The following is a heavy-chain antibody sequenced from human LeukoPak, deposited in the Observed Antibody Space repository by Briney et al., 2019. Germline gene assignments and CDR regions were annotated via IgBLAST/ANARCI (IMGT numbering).Heavy chain of an antibody. CDR3: AREFDGSASGAGY. CDR2: MSSSSGLI. D-gene: IGHD1-26*01. Sequence: GGSLRLSCAASGFTFSRYSMNWFRQAPGKGLEWFSSMSSSSGLIYYGDSVKGRFTVSRDNAKRSLYLQMNSLRADDTAVYYCAREFDGSASGAGYWGQGTLVTVSS. V-gene: IGHV3-21*01. J-gene: IGHJ4*02. CDR1: GFTFSRYS.